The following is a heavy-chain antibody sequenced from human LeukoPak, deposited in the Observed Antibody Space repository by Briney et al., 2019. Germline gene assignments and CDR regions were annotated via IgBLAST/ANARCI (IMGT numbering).Heavy chain of an antibody. D-gene: IGHD3-22*01. CDR2: ISGSGGST. V-gene: IGHV3-23*01. CDR1: GFTFSSYG. CDR3: AKVQVITTRTDAFDI. Sequence: PGGSLRLSCAASGFTFSSYGMSWVRQAPGKGLEWVSAISGSGGSTYYADSVKGRFTISRDNSKNTLYLQMNSLRAEDTAVYYCAKVQVITTRTDAFDIWGQGAMVTVSS. J-gene: IGHJ3*02.